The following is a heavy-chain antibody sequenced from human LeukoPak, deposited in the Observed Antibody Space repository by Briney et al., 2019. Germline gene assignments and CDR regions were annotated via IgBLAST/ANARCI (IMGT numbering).Heavy chain of an antibody. CDR3: SRGSQYNILTVFIVGAMDDFDY. CDR2: TRFDGKNK. D-gene: IGHD3-9*01. Sequence: PGGSLRLSCAASGFTFSRYGMHWVRQAPGKGLEWVSFTRFDGKNKYYADSEKGRFTISKDSSKNTLDLQMNSLRTEDTAVYYCSRGSQYNILTVFIVGAMDDFDYWGQGTLVTVSS. J-gene: IGHJ4*02. V-gene: IGHV3-30*02. CDR1: GFTFSRYG.